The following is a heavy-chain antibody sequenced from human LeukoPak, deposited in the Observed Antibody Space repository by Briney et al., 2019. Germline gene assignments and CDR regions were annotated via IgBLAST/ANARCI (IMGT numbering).Heavy chain of an antibody. D-gene: IGHD3-22*01. CDR1: GFTFSSYG. J-gene: IGHJ4*02. V-gene: IGHV3-20*01. Sequence: SGGSLRLSCAASGFTFSSYGMSWVRQAPGKGLEWVSVINWNGGGTGYADSVKGRFTISRDNAKNSLYLQMNSLRAEDTALYHCARLFYYDSSGYYDYWGQGTLVTVSS. CDR3: ARLFYYDSSGYYDY. CDR2: INWNGGGT.